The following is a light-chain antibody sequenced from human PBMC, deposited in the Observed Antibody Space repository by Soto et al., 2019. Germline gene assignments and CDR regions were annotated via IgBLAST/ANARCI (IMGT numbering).Light chain of an antibody. CDR2: DVN. J-gene: IGLJ3*02. CDR1: SSDVGSYNY. V-gene: IGLV2-11*01. CDR3: CSYAGSYTWV. Sequence: QSALTQPRSVSGSPGQSVTLSCTGTSSDVGSYNYVSWYQQHPGKAPKLMIDDVNKRPSGVPDRFSGSRSGNTASLTISGLQAEDDADYYCCSYAGSYTWVFGGGTKLTVL.